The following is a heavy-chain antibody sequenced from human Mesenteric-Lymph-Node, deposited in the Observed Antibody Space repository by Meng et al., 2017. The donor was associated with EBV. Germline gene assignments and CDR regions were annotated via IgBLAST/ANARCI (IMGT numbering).Heavy chain of an antibody. Sequence: QVPLQASGPRLVKPWGPLSITCAVSGGSISTSNWWSWVRQPPGKGLEWIGEIYHSGSTNYNPYLKTRVTVSVDKSKNQFSLNLNSVTAADTAVYYCAKDWSVGAGSGSHYWGQGTLVTVSS. J-gene: IGHJ4*02. V-gene: IGHV4-4*02. CDR2: IYHSGST. D-gene: IGHD1-26*01. CDR3: AKDWSVGAGSGSHY. CDR1: GGSISTSNW.